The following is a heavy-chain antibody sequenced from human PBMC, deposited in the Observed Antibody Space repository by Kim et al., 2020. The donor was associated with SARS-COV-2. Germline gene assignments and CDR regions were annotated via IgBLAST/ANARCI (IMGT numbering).Heavy chain of an antibody. V-gene: IGHV1-3*01. CDR2: INAGNGNT. CDR1: GYTFTSYA. J-gene: IGHJ4*02. CDR3: ARDCGDHYYGSGSYCY. D-gene: IGHD3-10*01. Sequence: ASVKVSCKASGYTFTSYAMHWVRQAPGQRLEWMGWINAGNGNTKYSQKFQGRVTITRDTSASTAYMELSSLRSEDTAVYYCARDCGDHYYGSGSYCYWGQGTLVTVSS.